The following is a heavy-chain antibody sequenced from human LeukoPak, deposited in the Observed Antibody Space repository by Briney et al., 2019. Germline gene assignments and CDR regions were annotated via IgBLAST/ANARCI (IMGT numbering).Heavy chain of an antibody. CDR1: GGSISGYY. D-gene: IGHD5-18*01. J-gene: IGHJ4*02. CDR3: ARRQLWSTFDY. V-gene: IGHV4-34*01. Sequence: SETLSLTCAVYGGSISGYYWSWIRQPPGKGLEWIGEINHSGSTNYNPSLKSRVTISVDTSKNQFSLKLSSVTAADTAVYYCARRQLWSTFDYWGQGTLVTVSS. CDR2: INHSGST.